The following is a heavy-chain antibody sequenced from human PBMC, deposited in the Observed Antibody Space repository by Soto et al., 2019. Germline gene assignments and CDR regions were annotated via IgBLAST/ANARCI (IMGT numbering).Heavy chain of an antibody. Sequence: QVQLVQSGAEVKKPGASVKVSCKTSGSAFTSYNMHWVRQAPGQGLEWMGILVPSDGSTTYAEKLKGRVTMTRDTSTSTVYMELSSRKSEDTAVYFCARDDIKYSRKPFDFWGQGTQVTVSS. D-gene: IGHD6-13*01. CDR3: ARDDIKYSRKPFDF. CDR2: LVPSDGST. J-gene: IGHJ4*02. V-gene: IGHV1-46*04. CDR1: GSAFTSYN.